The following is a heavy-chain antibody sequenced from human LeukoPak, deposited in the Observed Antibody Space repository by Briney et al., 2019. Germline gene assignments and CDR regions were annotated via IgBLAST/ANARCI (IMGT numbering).Heavy chain of an antibody. CDR3: ASKGTVVTYFDY. V-gene: IGHV3-21*01. J-gene: IGHJ4*02. Sequence: GGSLRLSCAASGFTFSSYSMSWVRQAPGKGLEWVSSISSSSSYIYYADSVKGRFTISRDNAKNSLYLQMNSLRAEDTAVYYCASKGTVVTYFDYWGQGTLVTVSS. CDR2: ISSSSSYI. D-gene: IGHD4-23*01. CDR1: GFTFSSYS.